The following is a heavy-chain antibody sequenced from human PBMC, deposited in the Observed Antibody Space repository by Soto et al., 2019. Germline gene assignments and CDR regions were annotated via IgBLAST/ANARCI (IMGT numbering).Heavy chain of an antibody. Sequence: GGSLRLSCAASGCTFISYGMHWVRQAPGKGLEWVAVIWYDGSNKYYADSVKGRFTISRDNSKNTLYLQMNSLRAEDTAVYYCAKGGRQWLVTSDFNYWGQGALVIVSS. J-gene: IGHJ4*02. CDR3: AKGGRQWLVTSDFNY. D-gene: IGHD6-19*01. CDR2: IWYDGSNK. V-gene: IGHV3-33*06. CDR1: GCTFISYG.